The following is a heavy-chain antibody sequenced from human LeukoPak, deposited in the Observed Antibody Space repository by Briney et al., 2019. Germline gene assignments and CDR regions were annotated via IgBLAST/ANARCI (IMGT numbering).Heavy chain of an antibody. CDR1: GYIFSTYI. CDR2: ITAGDGNT. V-gene: IGHV1-3*01. J-gene: IGHJ4*02. D-gene: IGHD2-2*01. CDR3: ARFGCASSTCSSGEFDY. Sequence: ASVKVSCKASGYIFSTYIINWVRQAPGQGLEWMGWITAGDGNTRYSQNFQGRVTVTRDTSASTVYMELSSLRTTDTAVYYCARFGCASSTCSSGEFDYWGQGTLVTVSA.